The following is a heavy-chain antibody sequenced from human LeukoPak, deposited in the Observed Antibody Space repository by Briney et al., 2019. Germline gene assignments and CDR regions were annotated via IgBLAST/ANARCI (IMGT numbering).Heavy chain of an antibody. V-gene: IGHV1-69*05. J-gene: IGHJ4*02. CDR1: GGTFSSYA. CDR3: ARAGFSSGWALDY. D-gene: IGHD6-19*01. CDR2: IIPIFGTA. Sequence: ASVKASCKASGGTFSSYAISWVRQAPGQGLEWMGGIIPIFGTANYAQKFQGRVTITTDESTNTAYMELSSLRSEDTAVYYCARAGFSSGWALDYWGQGTLVTVSS.